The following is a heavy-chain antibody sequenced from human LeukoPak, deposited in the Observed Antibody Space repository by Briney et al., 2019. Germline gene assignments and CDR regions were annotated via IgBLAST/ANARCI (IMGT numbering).Heavy chain of an antibody. D-gene: IGHD4-23*01. V-gene: IGHV3-7*01. CDR1: GFPFSNYW. Sequence: GGSLRLSCAGPGFPFSNYWMAWVRQAPGKGLEWVANMKEDGGEINYVDSVKDRFTISRDNAKNSLDLQMNSLRVDDTAVYYCVRDRGYSTFDYWGQGTLVIVSS. J-gene: IGHJ4*02. CDR3: VRDRGYSTFDY. CDR2: MKEDGGEI.